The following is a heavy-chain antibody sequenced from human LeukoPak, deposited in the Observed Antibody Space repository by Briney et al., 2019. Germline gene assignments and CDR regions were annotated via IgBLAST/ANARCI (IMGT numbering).Heavy chain of an antibody. J-gene: IGHJ4*02. CDR2: IYTSGST. CDR3: ARDASDYYDSSGYSHFDN. Sequence: SQTLSLTCSVSGGSISSGSYYWSWIRQPAGKGLEWIGRIYTSGSTNYNPSLKSRVTISVDTSKNQFSLKLSSVTAADTAVYYCARDASDYYDSSGYSHFDNWGQGTLVTVSS. CDR1: GGSISSGSYY. V-gene: IGHV4-61*02. D-gene: IGHD3-22*01.